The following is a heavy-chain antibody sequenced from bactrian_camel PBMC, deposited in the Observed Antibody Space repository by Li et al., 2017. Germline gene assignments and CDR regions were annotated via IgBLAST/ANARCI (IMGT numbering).Heavy chain of an antibody. CDR3: AAAPWLSTVDPCY. CDR1: GFTFDDSD. CDR2: CSSDGST. Sequence: QLVESGGGSVQAGGSLRLSCTASGFTFDDSDMGRYRQAPGNECELVSACSSDGSTRYADSVKGRFTISQDNAKNTVYLQMNSLKPEDTAVYYCAAAPWLSTVDPCYWGQGTQVTVS. V-gene: IGHV3S63*01. D-gene: IGHD5*01. J-gene: IGHJ4*01.